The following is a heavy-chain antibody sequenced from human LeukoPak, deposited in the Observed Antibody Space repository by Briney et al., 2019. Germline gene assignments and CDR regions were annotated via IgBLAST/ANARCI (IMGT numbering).Heavy chain of an antibody. CDR3: ANSLWFGELVY. D-gene: IGHD3-10*01. CDR2: ISYDGSNK. J-gene: IGHJ4*02. CDR1: GFTFSSYG. V-gene: IGHV3-30*18. Sequence: GGSLRLSCAASGFTFSSYGMHWVRQAPGKGLEWVAVISYDGSNKYYADSVKGRFTISRDNSKNTLYQQMNSLRAEDTAVYYCANSLWFGELVYWGQGTLVTVSS.